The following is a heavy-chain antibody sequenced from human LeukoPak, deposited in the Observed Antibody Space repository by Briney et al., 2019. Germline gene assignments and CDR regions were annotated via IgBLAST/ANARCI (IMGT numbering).Heavy chain of an antibody. J-gene: IGHJ4*02. Sequence: GGSLRPSCADSGITFCSYTSSWVPQAPGRGLEWVANIKPDGSVTSYVDAVKGRFTISRDNSKNSLYLQINSLRADDTAVYYCAKVQYSDYDMNFHSWGGGTVVSVSS. CDR2: IKPDGSVT. CDR3: AKVQYSDYDMNFHS. CDR1: GITFCSYT. V-gene: IGHV3-7*05. D-gene: IGHD5-12*01.